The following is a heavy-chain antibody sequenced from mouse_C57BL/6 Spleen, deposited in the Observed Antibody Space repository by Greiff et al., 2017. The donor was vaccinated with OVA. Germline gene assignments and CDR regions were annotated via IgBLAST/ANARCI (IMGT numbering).Heavy chain of an antibody. Sequence: EVKLQESGPGLVKPSQSLSLTCSVTGYSITSGYYWNWIRQFPGNKLEWMGYISYDGSNNYNPSLKNRISITRDTSKNQFFLKLNSVTTEDTATYYCAREGNWDERFAYWGQGTLVTVSA. CDR3: AREGNWDERFAY. CDR2: ISYDGSN. V-gene: IGHV3-6*01. J-gene: IGHJ3*01. CDR1: GYSITSGYY. D-gene: IGHD4-1*01.